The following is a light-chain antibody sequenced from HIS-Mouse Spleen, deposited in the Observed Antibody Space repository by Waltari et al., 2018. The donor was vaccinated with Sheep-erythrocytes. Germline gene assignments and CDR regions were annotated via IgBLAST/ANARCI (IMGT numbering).Light chain of an antibody. CDR2: GAS. Sequence: EIVLTQSPGTLSLSPGERATLSCRARQSVSSSYLAWYQQKPGQAPRLLIYGASSRATVIPDRFSGSGSGTDFTLTISRLEPEDFAVYYCKQYGSSPFTFGPGTKVDIK. V-gene: IGKV3-20*01. J-gene: IGKJ3*01. CDR1: QSVSSSY. CDR3: KQYGSSPFT.